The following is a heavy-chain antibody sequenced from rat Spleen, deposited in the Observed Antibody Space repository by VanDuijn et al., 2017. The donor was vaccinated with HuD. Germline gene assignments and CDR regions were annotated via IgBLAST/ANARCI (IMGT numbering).Heavy chain of an antibody. CDR1: GFTFSDYY. Sequence: EVQLVESGGGLVQPGRSMKLSCAASGFTFSDYYMAWVCQAPTKGLEWVATISYDGSSTYYRDSVKGRFTISRDNAKNTLYLQMNSLRSEDTATYFCARRGYNTYWYLDFWGPGTMVTVSS. CDR3: ARRGYNTYWYLDF. D-gene: IGHD1-10*01. V-gene: IGHV5-22*01. CDR2: ISYDGSST. J-gene: IGHJ1*01.